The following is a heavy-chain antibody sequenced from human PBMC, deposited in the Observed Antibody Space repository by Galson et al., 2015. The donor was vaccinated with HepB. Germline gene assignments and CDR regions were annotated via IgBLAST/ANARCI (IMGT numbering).Heavy chain of an antibody. CDR1: GYTFTSYG. CDR2: IIPIFGTA. Sequence: SVKVSCKASGYTFTSYGISWVRQAPGQGLEWMGGIIPIFGTANYAQKFQGRVTITADKSTSTAYMELSSLRSEDTAVYYCARVAPCYCSGGGCSWGGMDVWGQGTPVTVSS. V-gene: IGHV1-69*06. CDR3: ARVAPCYCSGGGCSWGGMDV. D-gene: IGHD2-15*01. J-gene: IGHJ6*02.